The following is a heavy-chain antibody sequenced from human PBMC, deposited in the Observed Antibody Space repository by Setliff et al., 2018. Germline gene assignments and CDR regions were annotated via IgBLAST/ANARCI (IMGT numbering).Heavy chain of an antibody. CDR3: AREQWLDPPGYYYMDV. CDR2: IYIGGST. Sequence: SETLSLTCTVSGGSISSYYRSWIRPPAGKGLEWIGHIYIGGSTNYNPSLKSRVTMSIDTSKNQFSLTVSSVTAADMAVYYCAREQWLDPPGYYYMDVWAKGTTVTVSS. V-gene: IGHV4-4*07. J-gene: IGHJ6*03. CDR1: GGSISSYY. D-gene: IGHD6-19*01.